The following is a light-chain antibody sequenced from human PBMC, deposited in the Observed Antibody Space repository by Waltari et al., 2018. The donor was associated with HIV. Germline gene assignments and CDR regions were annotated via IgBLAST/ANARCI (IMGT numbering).Light chain of an antibody. V-gene: IGLV1-44*01. J-gene: IGLJ2*01. CDR2: NTY. Sequence: QSVLTQPPPASRPPGQTVTVPCSGSSADLGSNTVNWYKQLPGTAPKLLIYNTYQRPSGVPDRVSASQSGTSASLAISGLQSEDEADYYCAAWDDSMEGHVFGGGTKLTIL. CDR1: SADLGSNT. CDR3: AAWDDSMEGHV.